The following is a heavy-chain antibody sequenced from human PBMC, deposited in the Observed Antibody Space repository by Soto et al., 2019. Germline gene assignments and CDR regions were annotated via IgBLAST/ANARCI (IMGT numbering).Heavy chain of an antibody. Sequence: QVQLQESGPGLVKSSETLSLTCRVSGGSISNYFWSWIRQPPGKGLEWIGYIFNSGSTIYSPSLKSRDTLTLDTSKNQFSLRLGSVTVADTAIYYCARGPETYYMDVWGKGTTVTVSS. CDR3: ARGPETYYMDV. CDR1: GGSISNYF. V-gene: IGHV4-59*01. CDR2: IFNSGST. J-gene: IGHJ6*03.